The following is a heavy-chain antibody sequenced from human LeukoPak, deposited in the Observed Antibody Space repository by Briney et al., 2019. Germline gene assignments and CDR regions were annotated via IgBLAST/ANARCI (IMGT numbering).Heavy chain of an antibody. CDR1: GFTVSSNY. Sequence: PGGSLRLSCAASGFTVSSNYMSWVRQAPGKGLEWVANIRQDGSGKYYLDSVKGRFTISRDNAKDSVHLQMNSLRAEDTAVYYCARVGGRDKFALIGGRFDSWGQGTLVTVSS. CDR3: ARVGGRDKFALIGGRFDS. V-gene: IGHV3-7*01. J-gene: IGHJ5*01. D-gene: IGHD2-15*01. CDR2: IRQDGSGK.